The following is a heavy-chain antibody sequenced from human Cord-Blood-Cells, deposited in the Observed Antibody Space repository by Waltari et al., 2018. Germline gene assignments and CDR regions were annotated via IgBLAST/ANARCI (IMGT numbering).Heavy chain of an antibody. D-gene: IGHD1-26*01. V-gene: IGHV4-4*02. Sequence: QVQLQESGPGLFKPSGTLSLTSADSGGTISRSHWRSWVRQPPGKGLEWTGEIYHSENTNYNPSLKSRVTISVDKSKNQFSLKLSSVTAADTAVYYCARAHLTGASALDIWGQGTMVTVSS. J-gene: IGHJ3*02. CDR2: IYHSENT. CDR1: GGTISRSHW. CDR3: ARAHLTGASALDI.